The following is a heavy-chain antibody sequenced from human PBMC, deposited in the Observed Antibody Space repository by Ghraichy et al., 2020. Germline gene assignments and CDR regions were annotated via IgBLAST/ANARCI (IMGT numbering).Heavy chain of an antibody. CDR2: IDSPSSGI. CDR3: ASVDYYDGRTYLLG. CDR1: GFTFISYN. Sequence: GGSLRLSCVASGFTFISYNMNWVRQAPGKGLEWVSYIDSPSSGIYYTDSVKGRFTISRDNAKNSLFLQMNSLRAEDTAVYYCASVDYYDGRTYLLGWGQGTLVTVSS. V-gene: IGHV3-48*01. D-gene: IGHD3-22*01. J-gene: IGHJ4*02.